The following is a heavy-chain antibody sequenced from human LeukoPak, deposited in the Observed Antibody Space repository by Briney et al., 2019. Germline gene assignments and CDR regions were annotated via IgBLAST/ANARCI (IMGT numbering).Heavy chain of an antibody. V-gene: IGHV3-30*18. Sequence: GGSLRLSCAASRFTFSSYGMHGVRQAPGKGLAWVAVIAYYGSNADYADSVKGRFFISRDNSKNTLYLQMNSLRAEDTAVYFCAKVDIEVVVAATSMDVWGQGTTVTVSS. J-gene: IGHJ6*02. CDR1: RFTFSSYG. D-gene: IGHD2-15*01. CDR2: IAYYGSNA. CDR3: AKVDIEVVVAATSMDV.